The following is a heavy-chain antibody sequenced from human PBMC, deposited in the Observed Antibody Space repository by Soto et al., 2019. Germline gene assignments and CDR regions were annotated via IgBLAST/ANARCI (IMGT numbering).Heavy chain of an antibody. J-gene: IGHJ6*02. CDR2: INHSGST. Sequence: SETLSLTCAVYGGSFSGYYWSWIRQPPGKGLEWIGEINHSGSTNYNPSLKSRVTISVDTSKNQFSLKLSSVTAADTAVYYCARWAHYDFWSGYYTGISRPPGAYYYYGMDVWGQGTTVTVS. CDR1: GGSFSGYY. D-gene: IGHD3-3*01. CDR3: ARWAHYDFWSGYYTGISRPPGAYYYYGMDV. V-gene: IGHV4-34*01.